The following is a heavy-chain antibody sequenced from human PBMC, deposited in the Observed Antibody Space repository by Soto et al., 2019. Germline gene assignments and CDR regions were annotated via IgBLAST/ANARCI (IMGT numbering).Heavy chain of an antibody. Sequence: QVQLVQSGAEVKKPGASVKVSCKASGYTFTSYYMHWVRQAPGQGLEWMGIINPSGGSTSYAQKFQGRVTMTRDTSTSTVYMELSSLRSEDTAVYYCARGVRIVVVPAAIIPGWFDPWGQGTLVTVSS. CDR3: ARGVRIVVVPAAIIPGWFDP. D-gene: IGHD2-2*02. CDR1: GYTFTSYY. CDR2: INPSGGST. J-gene: IGHJ5*02. V-gene: IGHV1-46*01.